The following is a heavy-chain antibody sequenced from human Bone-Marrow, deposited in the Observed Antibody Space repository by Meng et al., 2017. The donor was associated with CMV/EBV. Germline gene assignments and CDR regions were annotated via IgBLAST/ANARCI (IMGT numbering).Heavy chain of an antibody. CDR1: GYSFTIYD. D-gene: IGHD3-10*01. V-gene: IGHV1-8*01. Sequence: ASVKVSCKASGYSFTIYDINWVRQAPGQGLEWMGWVNPTSGNRGYAQNFQGRVTMTTNTSISTAYVELSSLTSDGTAVYYCSRGRGDSWGQGTLVTVSS. CDR2: VNPTSGNR. J-gene: IGHJ5*02. CDR3: SRGRGDS.